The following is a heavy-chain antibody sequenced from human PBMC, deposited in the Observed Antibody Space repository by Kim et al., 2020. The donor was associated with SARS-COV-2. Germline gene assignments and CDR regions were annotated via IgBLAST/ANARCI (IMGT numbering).Heavy chain of an antibody. Sequence: GGSLRLSCAASGFTFSSSAMSWVRQAPGKGLEWVSGISASGGSTYYADSVKGRFTISRDNSKNMLYLQMTSLRAEDTAVYYCAKGSRVAVAGTLDYWGQGTLVTDSS. V-gene: IGHV3-23*01. CDR1: GFTFSSSA. D-gene: IGHD6-19*01. CDR2: ISASGGST. J-gene: IGHJ4*02. CDR3: AKGSRVAVAGTLDY.